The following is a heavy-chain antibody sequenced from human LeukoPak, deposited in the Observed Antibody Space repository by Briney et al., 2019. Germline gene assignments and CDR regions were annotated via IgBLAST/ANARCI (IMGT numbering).Heavy chain of an antibody. CDR2: INPNSGGT. J-gene: IGHJ4*02. D-gene: IGHD3-10*01. CDR1: GYTFTGYY. V-gene: IGHV1-2*02. Sequence: ASVKVSCKASGYTFTGYYMHWVRQAPGQGLEWMGWINPNSGGTNYAQKFQGRVTMTRDTSISTACMELSRLRSDDTAVYYCSLWFGELLEDGPFDYWGQGTLVTVSS. CDR3: SLWFGELLEDGPFDY.